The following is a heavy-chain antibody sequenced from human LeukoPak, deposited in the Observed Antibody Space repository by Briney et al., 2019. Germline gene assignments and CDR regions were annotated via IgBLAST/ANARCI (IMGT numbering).Heavy chain of an antibody. CDR1: GYTLTELS. CDR2: FDPGDGET. J-gene: IGHJ4*02. V-gene: IGHV1-24*01. D-gene: IGHD3-10*01. Sequence: GASVKVSCKVSGYTLTELSMHWVRQAPGKGLEWMGGFDPGDGETIYAQKFQGRVTMTEDTSTDTAYMELSSLRSEDTAVYYCAPGVRGVISPLDYWGQGTLVTVSS. CDR3: APGVRGVISPLDY.